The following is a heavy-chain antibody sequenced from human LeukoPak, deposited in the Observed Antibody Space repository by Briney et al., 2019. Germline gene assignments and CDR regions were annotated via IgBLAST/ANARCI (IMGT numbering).Heavy chain of an antibody. J-gene: IGHJ4*02. CDR2: IYPGDSDT. CDR1: GYSFTSYW. Sequence: GESLKISCKGSGYSFTSYWIGWVRQRPGKGLEWMGIIYPGDSDTRYSPSFQGQVTISADKSISTAYLQWSSLKASDTDMYYCARHGAYYYDSSGYYPDYWGQGTLVTVSS. V-gene: IGHV5-51*01. D-gene: IGHD3-22*01. CDR3: ARHGAYYYDSSGYYPDY.